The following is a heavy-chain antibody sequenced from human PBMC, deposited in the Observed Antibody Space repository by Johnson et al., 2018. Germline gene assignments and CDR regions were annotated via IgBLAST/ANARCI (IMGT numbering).Heavy chain of an antibody. CDR3: ATSRTHHYSFDY. CDR2: INPSGGST. J-gene: IGHJ4*02. CDR1: GDTFTSSY. V-gene: IGHV1-46*01. Sequence: QVQLVQSGAEVKKPGASVKVSCKASGDTFTSSYMHWVRQAPGQGLEWMGIINPSGGSTTYAQNFQGRVTMTRDTSTSTVYMELSSRRSEDTAVYYCATSRTHHYSFDYWGQGTLVTVSS. D-gene: IGHD1-14*01.